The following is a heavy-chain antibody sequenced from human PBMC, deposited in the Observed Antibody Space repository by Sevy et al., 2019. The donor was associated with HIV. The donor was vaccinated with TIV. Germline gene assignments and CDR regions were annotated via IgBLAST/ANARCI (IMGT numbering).Heavy chain of an antibody. D-gene: IGHD2-8*01. CDR1: GFTFSKYS. CDR2: LAFGCGEI. V-gene: IGHV3-23*01. J-gene: IGHJ4*02. CDR3: AREGCTKHHDY. Sequence: EGSLRLSCAASGFTFSKYSMSWVRQPPGKELEWVSTLAFGCGEINYADSVKGRFTISRDNSKSSVYLQMNNLRPEDTAVYYCAREGCTKHHDYWGQGTLVTVSS.